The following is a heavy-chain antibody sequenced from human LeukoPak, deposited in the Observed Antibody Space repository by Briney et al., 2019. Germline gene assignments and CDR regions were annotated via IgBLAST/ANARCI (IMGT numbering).Heavy chain of an antibody. D-gene: IGHD4-17*01. CDR2: IYTSGST. Sequence: PSETLSLTCTVSGGSISSYYWSWIRQPAGKGLEWIGRIYTSGSTNYNPSLKSRVTMSVDTSKNQFSLKLSSVTAADTAVYYCARGGPVTTSYWFDPWGQGTLVTVSS. J-gene: IGHJ5*02. CDR3: ARGGPVTTSYWFDP. CDR1: GGSISSYY. V-gene: IGHV4-4*07.